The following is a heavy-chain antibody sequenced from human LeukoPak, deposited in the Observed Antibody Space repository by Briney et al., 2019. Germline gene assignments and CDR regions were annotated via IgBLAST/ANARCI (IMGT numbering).Heavy chain of an antibody. CDR3: AKRRGLELLYYYYMDV. Sequence: PGGSLRLSCAASGFTFSNHGMNWVRQAPGMGLEWVSGIGPSGTSTYYADSVKGRFTISRDNSKNTLYLQMNSLRAEDTAVYYCAKRRGLELLYYYYMDVWGKGTTVTVSS. J-gene: IGHJ6*03. D-gene: IGHD1-7*01. CDR2: IGPSGTST. CDR1: GFTFSNHG. V-gene: IGHV3-23*01.